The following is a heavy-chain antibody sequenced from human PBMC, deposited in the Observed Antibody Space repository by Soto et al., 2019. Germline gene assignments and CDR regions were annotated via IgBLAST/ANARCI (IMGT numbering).Heavy chain of an antibody. CDR1: GYTFTSYG. J-gene: IGHJ4*02. CDR2: INPNSGDT. V-gene: IGHV1-2*04. CDR3: ARQQSGLDY. Sequence: ASVKVSCKASGYTFTSYGISWVRQAPGQGLEWMGWINPNSGDTNYAQKFQGWVTMTRDTSISTAYMELSRLTSDDTAVYYCARQQSGLDYWGQGTLVTVSS. D-gene: IGHD6-13*01.